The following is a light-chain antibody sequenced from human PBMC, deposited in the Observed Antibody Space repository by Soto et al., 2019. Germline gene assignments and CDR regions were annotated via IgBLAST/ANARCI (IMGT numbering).Light chain of an antibody. J-gene: IGLJ2*01. CDR3: HTWDTGARVV. CDR1: SGHSSYA. Sequence: QSVLTQSPSASASLGASVKLTCTLSSGHSSYAIAWHQQQPEKGPRYLMKLSSDGSHSKGDGIPDRFSGSSSGAERYLTISSLQSEDEAEYYCHTWDTGARVVFGGGTKLTVL. V-gene: IGLV4-69*01. CDR2: LSSDGSH.